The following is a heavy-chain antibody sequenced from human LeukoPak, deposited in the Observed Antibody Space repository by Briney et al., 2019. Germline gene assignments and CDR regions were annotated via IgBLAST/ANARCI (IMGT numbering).Heavy chain of an antibody. J-gene: IGHJ4*02. CDR3: TGYGDNGNYLDY. Sequence: GRSLRLSCSASGFTFGDYAMSWVRQAPGKGLEWVGLIRSKAYGGTADYAAAVKGRFTISRDDSKSIAYLQMNSLKTEDTAVYYCTGYGDNGNYLDYWGQGTLVTVSS. D-gene: IGHD4-17*01. CDR2: IRSKAYGGTA. CDR1: GFTFGDYA. V-gene: IGHV3-49*04.